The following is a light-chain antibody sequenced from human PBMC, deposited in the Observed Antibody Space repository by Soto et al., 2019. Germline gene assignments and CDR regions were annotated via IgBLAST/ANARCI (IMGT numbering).Light chain of an antibody. CDR3: QQYNSYLT. CDR2: AAS. CDR1: QSISSW. J-gene: IGKJ1*01. Sequence: DIHMTQSPSTLSASVGHIFTITCRASQSISSWLAWYQQKPGKAPKLLIYAASSLESGVPSSLSGSGSGTEFPLTISSMQPDDFATYYCQQYNSYLTFGHGTKVDIK. V-gene: IGKV1-5*01.